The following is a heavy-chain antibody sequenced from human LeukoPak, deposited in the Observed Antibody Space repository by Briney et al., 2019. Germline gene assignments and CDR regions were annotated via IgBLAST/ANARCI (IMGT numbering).Heavy chain of an antibody. V-gene: IGHV4-61*02. D-gene: IGHD6-13*01. CDR3: ARDLKGSSSPYYYYYGMDV. CDR1: GGSISSGSYY. J-gene: IGHJ6*02. Sequence: SETLSLTCTVSGGSISSGSYYWSWIRQPAGKGLEWIGRIYTSGSTNYNPSLKSRVTISVDTSKNQFSLKLSSVTAADTAVYYCARDLKGSSSPYYYYYGMDVWGQGTTVTVSS. CDR2: IYTSGST.